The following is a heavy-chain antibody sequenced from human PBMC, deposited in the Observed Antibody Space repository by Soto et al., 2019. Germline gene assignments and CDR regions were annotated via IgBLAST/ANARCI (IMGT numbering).Heavy chain of an antibody. V-gene: IGHV3-11*01. CDR3: ASGRRVTAY. CDR2: ISSSDSTI. D-gene: IGHD2-21*02. Sequence: GGSLRLSCAASGFTFSDYYMSWIRQAPGKGREWVSYISSSDSTIYYAGSVKGRFTISRDNDKNSLYLQMNSLRAEDTAVYYCASGRRVTAYWGQGTLVTVSS. J-gene: IGHJ4*02. CDR1: GFTFSDYY.